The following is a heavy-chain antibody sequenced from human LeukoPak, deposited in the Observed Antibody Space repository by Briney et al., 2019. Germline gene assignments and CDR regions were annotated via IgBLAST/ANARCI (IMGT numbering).Heavy chain of an antibody. CDR2: INPSGGST. CDR1: GYTFTSYY. V-gene: IGHV1-46*01. Sequence: ASVKVSCKASGYTFTSYYMHWVRQAPGQGLEWMGIINPSGGSTSYTQKFQGRVTMTRDMSTSTVYMELSSLRSEDTAVYYCARDHATTYYYYMDVCGKGTTVTVSS. CDR3: ARDHATTYYYYMDV. D-gene: IGHD2/OR15-2a*01. J-gene: IGHJ6*03.